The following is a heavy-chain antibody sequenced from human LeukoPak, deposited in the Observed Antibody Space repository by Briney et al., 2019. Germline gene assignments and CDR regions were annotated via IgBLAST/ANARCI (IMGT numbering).Heavy chain of an antibody. J-gene: IGHJ5*02. CDR2: IYHSGST. CDR1: GYSISRGYY. CDR3: ARMIAGNWFDP. V-gene: IGHV4-38-2*02. D-gene: IGHD3-22*01. Sequence: SETLSLTCSVSGYSISRGYYWGWIRQPPGKGLEWIGSIYHSGSTYYNPSLKSRVTISVDTSKNQFSLKLSSVTAADTAVYYCARMIAGNWFDPWGQGTLVTVSS.